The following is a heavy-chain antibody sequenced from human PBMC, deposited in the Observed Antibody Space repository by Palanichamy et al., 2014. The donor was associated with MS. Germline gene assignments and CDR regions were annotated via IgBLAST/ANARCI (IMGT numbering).Heavy chain of an antibody. V-gene: IGHV1-69*01. CDR3: AREPNDFWSGYSPSYGMDV. J-gene: IGHJ6*02. D-gene: IGHD3-3*01. CDR1: GGTFSSYA. Sequence: QVQLVQSGAEVKKPGSSVKVSCKASGGTFSSYAISWVRQAPGQGLEWMGGIIPIFGTANYAQKFQGRVTITADESTSTAYMELSSLRSEDTAVYYCAREPNDFWSGYSPSYGMDVWGQGTTVTVSS. CDR2: IIPIFGTA.